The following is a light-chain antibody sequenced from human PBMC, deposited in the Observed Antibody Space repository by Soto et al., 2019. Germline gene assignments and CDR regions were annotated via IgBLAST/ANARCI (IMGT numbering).Light chain of an antibody. CDR3: AACDDSLNARV. Sequence: QSVLTQPPSASGTPGQRVTISCSGSSSNIGSNTVNWYQQLPGTAPKLLIYTYNQRPSGVPDRFSGSKSGTSASLAISGLHSEDDADYYCAACDDSLNARVFGGGTKLTVL. V-gene: IGLV1-44*01. CDR1: SSNIGSNT. CDR2: TYN. J-gene: IGLJ3*02.